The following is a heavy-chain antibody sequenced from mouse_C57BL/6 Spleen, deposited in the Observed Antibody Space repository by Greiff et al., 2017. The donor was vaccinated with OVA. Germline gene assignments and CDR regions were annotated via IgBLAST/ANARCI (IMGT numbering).Heavy chain of an antibody. Sequence: EVTLVESGGGLVKPGGSLKLSCAASGFTFSSYAMSWVRQTPEKRLEWVATISDGGSYTYYPDNVQGRFTISRDNAKNNLYLQMSHLKSEDTAMYYCARSANWERGYAMDYWGQGTSVTVSS. CDR3: ARSANWERGYAMDY. V-gene: IGHV5-4*03. D-gene: IGHD4-1*01. CDR2: ISDGGSYT. J-gene: IGHJ4*01. CDR1: GFTFSSYA.